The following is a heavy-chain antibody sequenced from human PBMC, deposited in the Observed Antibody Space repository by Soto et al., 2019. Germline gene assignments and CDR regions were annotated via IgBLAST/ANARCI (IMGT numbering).Heavy chain of an antibody. Sequence: VGSLRLSCAASGFTFSTYWIHWVRQAPGKGLVWVSHITGDGSITSYADFVKGRFTISRDNAKNTLYLQMNSLRVEDTAVYYCVRGGGGLDVWGQGTTVTVSS. D-gene: IGHD3-10*01. CDR3: VRGGGGLDV. CDR2: ITGDGSIT. CDR1: GFTFSTYW. V-gene: IGHV3-74*01. J-gene: IGHJ6*02.